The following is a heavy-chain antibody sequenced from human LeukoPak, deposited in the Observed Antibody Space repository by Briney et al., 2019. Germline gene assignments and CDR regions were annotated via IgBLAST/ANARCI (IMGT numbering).Heavy chain of an antibody. J-gene: IGHJ5*02. Sequence: PGGSLRLSCAASGFTFTSYAMTWVRQAPGKGLDWVSTISASGDSTYYADSVKGRFAISRDNSKNTLYLQMNSLRAEETAVYYCAKAPGYCSSTSCGPFDPWGQGTLVTVSS. CDR1: GFTFTSYA. CDR3: AKAPGYCSSTSCGPFDP. V-gene: IGHV3-23*01. D-gene: IGHD2-2*01. CDR2: ISASGDST.